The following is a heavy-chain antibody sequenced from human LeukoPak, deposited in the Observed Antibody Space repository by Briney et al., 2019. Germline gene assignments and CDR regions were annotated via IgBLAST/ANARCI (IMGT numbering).Heavy chain of an antibody. CDR1: GFTFSNYD. Sequence: GGSLRLSCAASGFTFSNYDMHWVRQAPGKGLEYVSAISNDGGRTYYANSVRGRFTISRGNSKNTLYLQMGSLRAEDMAVYYCARALRSGYYDHWGQGTLVTVSS. CDR3: ARALRSGYYDH. CDR2: ISNDGGRT. V-gene: IGHV3-64*01. D-gene: IGHD3-22*01. J-gene: IGHJ5*02.